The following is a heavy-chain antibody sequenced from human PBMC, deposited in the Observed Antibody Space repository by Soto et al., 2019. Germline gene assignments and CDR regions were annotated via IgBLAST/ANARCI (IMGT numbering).Heavy chain of an antibody. CDR2: ISYDGSNK. CDR1: GFTFSSYA. D-gene: IGHD3-22*01. CDR3: ARDDYYDSSGYPSAFDI. V-gene: IGHV3-30-3*01. J-gene: IGHJ3*02. Sequence: GGSLRLSCAASGFTFSSYAMHWVRQAPGKGLEWVAVISYDGSNKYYADSVKGRFTISRDNSKNTLYLQMNSLRAEDTAVYYCARDDYYDSSGYPSAFDIWGQGTMVTVSS.